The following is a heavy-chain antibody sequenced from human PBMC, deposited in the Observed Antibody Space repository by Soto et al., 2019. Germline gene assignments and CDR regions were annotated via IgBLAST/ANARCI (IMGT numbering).Heavy chain of an antibody. CDR3: ARVVRGRDYGDSIDC. CDR2: IKEDGSEI. CDR1: GFTFSRYW. V-gene: IGHV3-7*03. Sequence: PGGSLRLSCVASGFTFSRYWLTWVRQAPGKGLEWLANIKEDGSEIYYVDSVKGRFTTSRDNAKNSLYLQMNSLRAEDTAVYYCARVVRGRDYGDSIDCWGRGTLVTVSS. J-gene: IGHJ4*02. D-gene: IGHD4-17*01.